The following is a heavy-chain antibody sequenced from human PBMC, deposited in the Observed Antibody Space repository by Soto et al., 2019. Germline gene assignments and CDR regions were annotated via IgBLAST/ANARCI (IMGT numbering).Heavy chain of an antibody. CDR2: IYYSGST. V-gene: IGHV4-31*03. D-gene: IGHD3-10*01. CDR3: ARVLPNYYYGMDV. CDR1: GGSISSGCYY. J-gene: IGHJ6*02. Sequence: SETMSLTCPVSGGSISSGCYYWSWIRQHPGKGLEWIGYIYYSGSTYYNPSLKSRVTISVDTSKNQFSLKLSSVTAADTAVYYCARVLPNYYYGMDVWGQGTTVTVSS.